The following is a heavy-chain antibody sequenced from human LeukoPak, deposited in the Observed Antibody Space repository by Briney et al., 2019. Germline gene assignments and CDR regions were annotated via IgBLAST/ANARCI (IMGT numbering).Heavy chain of an antibody. Sequence: GGSLRLSCGASGFTFSTYAMHWVRQAPGKGLECVSVISYDGTKKEYAGSVKGRFTISRDNSNDTLYLQMNSLRPEDTALYYCARVNTIFGVDIVSLGAEFEFWGQGTLVTVSS. D-gene: IGHD3-3*02. J-gene: IGHJ4*02. CDR2: ISYDGTKK. CDR3: ARVNTIFGVDIVSLGAEFEF. V-gene: IGHV3-30*03. CDR1: GFTFSTYA.